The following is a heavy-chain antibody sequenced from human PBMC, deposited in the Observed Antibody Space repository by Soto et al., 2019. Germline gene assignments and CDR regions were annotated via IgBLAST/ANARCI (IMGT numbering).Heavy chain of an antibody. V-gene: IGHV3-15*07. CDR3: TTSDYYYYYGMDV. J-gene: IGHJ6*02. CDR2: IKSITDGGTT. Sequence: SVSNAWMNWVGPAPGKGVEWDARIKSITDGGTTDYAAPVKGRFTISRDDSKNTLYLQMSSLKTEDAAVYYCTTSDYYYYYGMDVWGQGTTVTVSS. D-gene: IGHD3-10*01. CDR1: SVSNAW.